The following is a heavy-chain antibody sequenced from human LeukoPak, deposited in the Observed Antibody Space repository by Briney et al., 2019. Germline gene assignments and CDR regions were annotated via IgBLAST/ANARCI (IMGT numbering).Heavy chain of an antibody. J-gene: IGHJ4*02. Sequence: ASVKVSCKASGYTFTGYYMHWVRQAPGQGLEWMGWINPNSGGTKYAQKFQGRVTMTRDTSISTAYMELSRLRSDDTAVYYCARGGHIVVVPAAIPGYWGQGTLVTVSS. CDR2: INPNSGGT. V-gene: IGHV1-2*02. CDR3: ARGGHIVVVPAAIPGY. D-gene: IGHD2-2*02. CDR1: GYTFTGYY.